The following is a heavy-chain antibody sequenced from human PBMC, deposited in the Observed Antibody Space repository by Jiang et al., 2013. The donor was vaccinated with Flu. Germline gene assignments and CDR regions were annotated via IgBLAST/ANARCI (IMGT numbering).Heavy chain of an antibody. Sequence: GAEVKKPGSSVKVSCKASGGTFSSYAISWVRQAPGQGLEWMGGIIPIFGTANYAQKFQGRVTITADESTSTAYMELSSLRSEDTAVYYCARQTLGMVVAATHHHNNDYYFDYWGQGTLVTVSS. CDR2: IIPIFGTA. D-gene: IGHD2-15*01. CDR3: ARQTLGMVVAATHHHNNDYYFDY. J-gene: IGHJ4*02. V-gene: IGHV1-69*01. CDR1: GGTFSSYA.